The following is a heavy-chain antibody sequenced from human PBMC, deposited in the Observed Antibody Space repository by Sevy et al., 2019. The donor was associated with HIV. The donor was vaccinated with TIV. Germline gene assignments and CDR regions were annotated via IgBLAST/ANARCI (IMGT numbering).Heavy chain of an antibody. V-gene: IGHV4-59*01. CDR1: GGSISSYF. Sequence: SETLSLTCSVSGGSISSYFWTWVRQSPGKGLEWIGNIYFTGNTDYSPSLKSRVTLSLDTSKSQFSLTLRSVTAADTATAFCARASTTRPGVLDYWGQGTLVTVSS. CDR3: ARASTTRPGVLDY. D-gene: IGHD1-1*01. J-gene: IGHJ4*02. CDR2: IYFTGNT.